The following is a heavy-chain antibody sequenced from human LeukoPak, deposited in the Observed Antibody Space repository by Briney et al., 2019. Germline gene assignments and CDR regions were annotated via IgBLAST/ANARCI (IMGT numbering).Heavy chain of an antibody. Sequence: PGGSLRLSCATSGFTFSNYGIHWVRQAPGKGLEWVAVVSSDGIVQHYADSVKGRFTISRHNSKNTLYLQMNSLRAEDTAVYYCARCWARSGAFDIWGQGTMVTVSS. CDR2: VSSDGIVQ. D-gene: IGHD3-16*01. CDR1: GFTFSNYG. CDR3: ARCWARSGAFDI. V-gene: IGHV3-30*03. J-gene: IGHJ3*02.